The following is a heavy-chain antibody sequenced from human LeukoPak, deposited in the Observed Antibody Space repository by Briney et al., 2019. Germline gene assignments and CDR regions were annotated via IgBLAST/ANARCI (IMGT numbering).Heavy chain of an antibody. CDR2: IIPTFGTA. J-gene: IGHJ6*02. CDR1: GGTFSSYA. D-gene: IGHD6-13*01. Sequence: ASVKVSCKASGGTFSSYAISWVRQAPGQGLEWMGGIIPTFGTANYAQKFQGRVTITADESTSTAYMELSSLRSEDTAVYYCARERVNVDNSSWIYYGMDVWGQGTTVTVSS. CDR3: ARERVNVDNSSWIYYGMDV. V-gene: IGHV1-69*13.